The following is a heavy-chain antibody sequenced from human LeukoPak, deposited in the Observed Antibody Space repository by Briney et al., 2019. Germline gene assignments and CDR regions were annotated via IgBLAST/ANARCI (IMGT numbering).Heavy chain of an antibody. D-gene: IGHD3-22*01. Sequence: PSETLSLTCTVSGGSISSYYWSWIRQPAGKGLEWIGRIYTSGSTNYNPSLKSRVTMSVDTSENQFSLKLSSVTAADTAVYYCAREGAYYYDSSGYLFSRFPKLFDYWGQGTLVTVSS. CDR1: GGSISSYY. CDR2: IYTSGST. CDR3: AREGAYYYDSSGYLFSRFPKLFDY. V-gene: IGHV4-4*07. J-gene: IGHJ4*02.